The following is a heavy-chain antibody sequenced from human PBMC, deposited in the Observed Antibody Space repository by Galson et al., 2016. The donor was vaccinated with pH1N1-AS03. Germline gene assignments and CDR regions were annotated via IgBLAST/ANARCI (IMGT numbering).Heavy chain of an antibody. J-gene: IGHJ4*02. CDR2: ISASATDT. CDR1: GFTFSTFS. D-gene: IGHD4/OR15-4a*01. V-gene: IGHV3-23*01. Sequence: SLRLSCAASGFTFSTFSMSWARQTPGRGLEWVSSISASATDTYYADSVKSRFTIPRDNSRDTLYLQMSNLRAEDTAVYYCARRSPWSPVPTFYFDYWGQGTLVTVSS. CDR3: ARRSPWSPVPTFYFDY.